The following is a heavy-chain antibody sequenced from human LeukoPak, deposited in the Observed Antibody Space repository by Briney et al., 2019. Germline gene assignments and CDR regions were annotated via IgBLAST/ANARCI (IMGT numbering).Heavy chain of an antibody. CDR2: ISWNSGSI. J-gene: IGHJ5*02. Sequence: PGGSLRLSCAASGFTFDDYAMHWVRHAPGKGLEWVSGISWNSGSIGYADSVKGRFTISRDNAKNSLYLQMNSLRAEDTALYYCAKSSVAGTWWFDPWGRGTLVTVSS. D-gene: IGHD6-19*01. CDR3: AKSSVAGTWWFDP. CDR1: GFTFDDYA. V-gene: IGHV3-9*01.